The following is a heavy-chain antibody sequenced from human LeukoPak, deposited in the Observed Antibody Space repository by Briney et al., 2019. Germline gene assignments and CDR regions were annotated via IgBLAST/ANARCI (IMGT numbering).Heavy chain of an antibody. J-gene: IGHJ4*02. V-gene: IGHV4-34*01. CDR3: ARHEGYYGSGSYYFDY. Sequence: SETLSLTCAVYGGSFSGYYWSWIRQPPGKGLEWIGEINHSGSTNYNPSLKSRVTISVDTSKNQFSLKLSSVTAADTAVYYCARHEGYYGSGSYYFDYWGQGTLVTVSS. CDR1: GGSFSGYY. CDR2: INHSGST. D-gene: IGHD3-10*01.